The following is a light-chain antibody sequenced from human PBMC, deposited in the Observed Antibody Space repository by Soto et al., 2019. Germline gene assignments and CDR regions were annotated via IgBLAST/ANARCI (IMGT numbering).Light chain of an antibody. V-gene: IGKV3-20*01. J-gene: IGKJ5*01. CDR3: QQYVSLPIT. CDR2: GAF. Sequence: EIVLTQSPGTLSLSPEERATLSCRASQSISSSYLAWYQQKPGQAPRLLIYGAFSRATGIPDRFSGSGSGTDFTLTINRVAPEDFAVYYCQQYVSLPITLGQGTRLEIK. CDR1: QSISSSY.